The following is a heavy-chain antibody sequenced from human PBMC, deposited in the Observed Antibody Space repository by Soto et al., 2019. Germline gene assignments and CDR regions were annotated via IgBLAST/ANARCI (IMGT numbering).Heavy chain of an antibody. CDR2: IYYSGST. V-gene: IGHV4-30-4*01. CDR1: GGSISSGDYY. D-gene: IGHD2-2*01. Sequence: TLSLTCTVSGGSISSGDYYWSWIRQPPGKGLEWIGYIYYSGSTYYNPSLKSRVTISVDTSKNQFSLKLSSVTAADTAVYYCAGVVPAAGYYYGMDVWGQGTTVTVSS. J-gene: IGHJ6*02. CDR3: AGVVPAAGYYYGMDV.